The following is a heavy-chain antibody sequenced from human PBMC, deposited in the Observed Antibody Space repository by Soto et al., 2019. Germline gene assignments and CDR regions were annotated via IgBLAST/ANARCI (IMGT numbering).Heavy chain of an antibody. D-gene: IGHD6-19*01. CDR3: ARDRIAVADHYYYYGMDV. CDR1: AA. CDR2: TYYRSKWYN. Sequence: AAWNWIRQSPSRGLEWLGRTYYRSKWYNDYAVSVKSRITINPDTSKNQFSLQLNSVTPEDTAVYYCARDRIAVADHYYYYGMDVWGQGTTVTVSS. V-gene: IGHV6-1*01. J-gene: IGHJ6*02.